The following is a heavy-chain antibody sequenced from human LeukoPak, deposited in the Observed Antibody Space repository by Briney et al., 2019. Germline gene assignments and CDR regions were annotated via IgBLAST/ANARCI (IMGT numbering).Heavy chain of an antibody. CDR2: ISISGTTI. CDR3: AREGLWGAARDAFDI. J-gene: IGHJ3*02. Sequence: GGSLRLSCAASGFTFSTYEMNWVRQAPGQGLEWVLYISISGTTIYYADSVKGRFTISRDNAKNSLYLQMNSLRVEDMAVYYCAREGLWGAARDAFDIWGQGTMVTVSS. CDR1: GFTFSTYE. V-gene: IGHV3-48*03. D-gene: IGHD6-6*01.